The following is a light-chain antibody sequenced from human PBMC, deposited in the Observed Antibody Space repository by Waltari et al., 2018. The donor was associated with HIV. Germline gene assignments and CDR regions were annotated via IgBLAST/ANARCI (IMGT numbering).Light chain of an antibody. CDR2: DVN. J-gene: IGLJ3*02. Sequence: QSALTQPASVSGSPGQSIIVSCIATSGDFDIHDFVSWYQQYAGKAPTLLIYDVNKRPSGVSDRFSGSRSGNRASLTISGLRAEDEADYYCSSYTLGGWVFGRGTRLTVL. CDR3: SSYTLGGWV. V-gene: IGLV2-14*03. CDR1: SGDFDIHDF.